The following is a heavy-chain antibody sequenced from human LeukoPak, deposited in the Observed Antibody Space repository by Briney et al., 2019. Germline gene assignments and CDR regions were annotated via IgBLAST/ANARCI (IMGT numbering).Heavy chain of an antibody. CDR1: GFTFSNYW. CDR3: AKDQSHHDSSGSLYDP. CDR2: IRNDASDK. V-gene: IGHV3-30*02. Sequence: AGGSLRLSCAASGFTFSNYWMHWVRQAPGKGLEWVAFIRNDASDKYYADSVKGRFTIFRDNSENTLYLQMNSLRVEDTAVYYCAKDQSHHDSSGSLYDPWGQGSLVTVSS. J-gene: IGHJ5*02. D-gene: IGHD3-22*01.